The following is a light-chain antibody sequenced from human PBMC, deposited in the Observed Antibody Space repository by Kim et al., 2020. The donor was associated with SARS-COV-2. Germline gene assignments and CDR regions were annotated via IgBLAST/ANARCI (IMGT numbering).Light chain of an antibody. J-gene: IGKJ4*01. CDR3: LQDYDYPLG. Sequence: AIQMTQSPSSLSASVGDRVTITCRASQGIRNDLGWYQQKPGRAPNLLIYATSTLQSGVPSRYSGSGSGTDFTLTISSLQPEDVATYYCLQDYDYPLGFGGGTKVDIK. CDR2: ATS. V-gene: IGKV1-6*01. CDR1: QGIRND.